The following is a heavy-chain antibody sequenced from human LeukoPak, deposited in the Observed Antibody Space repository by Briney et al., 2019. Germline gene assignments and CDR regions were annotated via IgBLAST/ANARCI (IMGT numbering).Heavy chain of an antibody. J-gene: IGHJ2*01. CDR1: GGTFSSYA. Sequence: ASVKVSCKASGGTFSSYAISWVRQAPGQGLEWMGRIIPIFGTANYAQKFQGRVTITTDESTSTAYMELSSLRSEDTAVYYCARGRIVVVVAGGQRRYFDLWGRGTLVTVSS. CDR3: ARGRIVVVVAGGQRRYFDL. D-gene: IGHD2-15*01. CDR2: IIPIFGTA. V-gene: IGHV1-69*05.